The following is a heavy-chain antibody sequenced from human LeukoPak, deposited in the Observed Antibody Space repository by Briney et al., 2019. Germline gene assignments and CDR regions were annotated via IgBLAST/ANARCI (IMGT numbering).Heavy chain of an antibody. CDR3: AREGNPDILTGYIPSSPYYYYYMDV. CDR1: GFTFSSYE. D-gene: IGHD3-9*01. V-gene: IGHV3-7*01. J-gene: IGHJ6*03. CDR2: IKEDGSEK. Sequence: GGSLRLSCAASGFTFSSYEMNWVRQAPGKGLEWVAIIKEDGSEKYYVDSVKGRFTISRDNAKNSLYLQMNSLRAEDTAVYYCAREGNPDILTGYIPSSPYYYYYMDVWGKGTTVTISS.